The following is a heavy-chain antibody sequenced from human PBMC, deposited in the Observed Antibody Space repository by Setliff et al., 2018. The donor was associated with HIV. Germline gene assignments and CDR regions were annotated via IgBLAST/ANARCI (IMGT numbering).Heavy chain of an antibody. Sequence: PSETLSLTCTVSGVSITNDNYYWGWIRQPPGKGLDWIGNIFFTGTIEYNASLSSRVTISVDRYKNQISLTLTSVTAADTAIYYCARLSATTGWPPSYFDSWGQGALVTVSS. V-gene: IGHV4-39*07. CDR3: ARLSATTGWPPSYFDS. J-gene: IGHJ4*02. CDR2: IFFTGTI. D-gene: IGHD6-19*01. CDR1: GVSITNDNYY.